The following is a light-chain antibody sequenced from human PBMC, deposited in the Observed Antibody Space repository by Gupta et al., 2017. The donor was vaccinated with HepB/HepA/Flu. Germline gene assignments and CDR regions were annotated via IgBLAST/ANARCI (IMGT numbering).Light chain of an antibody. CDR1: QSVSSN. CDR2: GAS. J-gene: IGKJ1*01. Sequence: EIVMTQSPATLSVSPGERATLSCRASQSVSSNLDWFQQKPGQAPRLLIYGASTRATGIPARFSGSGSGTEFTLTISSLQSEDFAVYYCQQYNNWPLTFGQGTXVEIK. CDR3: QQYNNWPLT. V-gene: IGKV3-15*01.